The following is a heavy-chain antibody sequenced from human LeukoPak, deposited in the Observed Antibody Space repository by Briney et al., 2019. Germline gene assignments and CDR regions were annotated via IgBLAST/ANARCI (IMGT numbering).Heavy chain of an antibody. CDR3: TTDPYCSGGTCNYYAFDI. V-gene: IGHV3-15*01. CDR1: RFTFINAW. J-gene: IGHJ3*02. CDR2: IKNKADGGTT. Sequence: PGGSLRLSCAASRFTFINAWMNWVRQAPGKGLEWVGRIKNKADGGTTDYAAPVKGRFTISRDDSKNMLYLQMNSLKTEDTAVYYCTTDPYCSGGTCNYYAFDIWGQGTMVAVSS. D-gene: IGHD2-15*01.